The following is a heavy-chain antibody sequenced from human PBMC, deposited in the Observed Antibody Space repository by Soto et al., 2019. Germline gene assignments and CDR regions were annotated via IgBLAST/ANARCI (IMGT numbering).Heavy chain of an antibody. CDR1: GGTFSSYA. J-gene: IGHJ6*02. D-gene: IGHD6-6*01. V-gene: IGHV1-69*06. CDR3: ANSPPTSLGSSFLYYYYGMDV. Sequence: SVKVSCKASGGTFSSYAISWVRQAPGQGLEWMGGIIPIFGTANYAQKFQGRVTITADKSTSTAYMELSSLRSEDTAVYYCANSPPTSLGSSFLYYYYGMDVWGQGTTVTVSS. CDR2: IIPIFGTA.